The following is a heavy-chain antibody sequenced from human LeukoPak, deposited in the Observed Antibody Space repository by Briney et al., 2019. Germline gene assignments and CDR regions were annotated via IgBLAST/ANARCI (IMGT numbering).Heavy chain of an antibody. Sequence: SETLSLTCAVYGGSFSDYYWSWIRQPPGKGLEYIGEINHSGITNYNPSLMSRVTISVDTSKNQFSLKLSSVTAADTAVYYCARLRFRYCSSTSCYSKDYFDYWGQGTLVTVSS. CDR3: ARLRFRYCSSTSCYSKDYFDY. D-gene: IGHD2-2*01. CDR1: GGSFSDYY. J-gene: IGHJ4*02. V-gene: IGHV4-34*01. CDR2: INHSGIT.